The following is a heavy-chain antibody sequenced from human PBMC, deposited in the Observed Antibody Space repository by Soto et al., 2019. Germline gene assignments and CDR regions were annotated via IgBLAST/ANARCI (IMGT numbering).Heavy chain of an antibody. J-gene: IGHJ6*02. Sequence: QVQVVQSGDEVKETGASVRVSCKTSGYSFTAYGISWVRQAPGQGLEWMGWISCYNGKTKYAQKVQGRVTMTTDTSTSTAYMEVRSLRSDATAIYFCARDAPPPELRFLEWHNYDYNGMDVWGQVTTVTVSS. CDR2: ISCYNGKT. D-gene: IGHD3-3*01. CDR3: ARDAPPPELRFLEWHNYDYNGMDV. V-gene: IGHV1-18*01. CDR1: GYSFTAYG.